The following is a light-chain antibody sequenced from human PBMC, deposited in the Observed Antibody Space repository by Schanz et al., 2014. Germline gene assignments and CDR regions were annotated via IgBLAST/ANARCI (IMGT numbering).Light chain of an antibody. CDR1: QSLLHSNGYNY. CDR3: MQGAHWPLYT. J-gene: IGKJ2*01. CDR2: LGS. V-gene: IGKV2-28*01. Sequence: DIVMTQSPLSLPVPPGEPASISCRSSQSLLHSNGYNYLDWYLQKPGQSPQLLIYLGSNRASGVPDRFSGSGSGTDFTLKISRVEAEDVGVYYCMQGAHWPLYTFGQGTKLEIK.